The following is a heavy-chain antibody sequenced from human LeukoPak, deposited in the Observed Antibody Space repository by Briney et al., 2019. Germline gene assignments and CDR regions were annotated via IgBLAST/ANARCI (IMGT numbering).Heavy chain of an antibody. Sequence: PSETLSLTCIVSGGSITSYYWNWIRQPPGKELEWIGYFYYSGNTKYNPSLKSRVTISVDTSKNQFSLKLSSVTAADTAVYYCARQNYDEVNYYYYGLDVWGQGTTVTVSS. V-gene: IGHV4-59*08. CDR3: ARQNYDEVNYYYYGLDV. CDR1: GGSITSYY. J-gene: IGHJ6*02. CDR2: FYYSGNT. D-gene: IGHD3-3*01.